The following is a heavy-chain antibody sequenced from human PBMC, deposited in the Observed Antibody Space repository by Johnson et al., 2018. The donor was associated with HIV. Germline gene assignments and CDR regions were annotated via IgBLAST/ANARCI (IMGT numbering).Heavy chain of an antibody. J-gene: IGHJ3*02. V-gene: IGHV3-33*06. CDR2: IWYDGSNK. D-gene: IGHD6-25*01. Sequence: QVQLVESGGSVVRPGGSLRLSCAASGFTFDDYGMHWVRQAPGKGLEWVAVIWYDGSNKYYADSVKGRFTISRDNSKNTLYLQMNSLRAEDTAVYYCAKDSATDPFDIWGQGTMVTVSS. CDR3: AKDSATDPFDI. CDR1: GFTFDDYG.